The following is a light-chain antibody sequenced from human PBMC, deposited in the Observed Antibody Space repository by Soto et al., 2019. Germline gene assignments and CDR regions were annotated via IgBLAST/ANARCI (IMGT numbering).Light chain of an antibody. CDR2: DAS. Sequence: EIVLTQSPDTLSLSPGERAALSCRASQSISSQLAWCQQKLGQAPRLLIYDASNRATGIPPRFSASGSGTDFTLTISSLEPEDSAVYYCQHRGNRPWTFGQGTKVEIK. J-gene: IGKJ1*01. V-gene: IGKV3-11*01. CDR3: QHRGNRPWT. CDR1: QSISSQ.